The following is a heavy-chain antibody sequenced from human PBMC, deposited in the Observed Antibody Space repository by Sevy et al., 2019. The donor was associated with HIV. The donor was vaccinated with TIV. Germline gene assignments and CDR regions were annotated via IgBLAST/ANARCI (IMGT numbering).Heavy chain of an antibody. Sequence: GGSLRLSCAASAFMFSSHGMHWVRQAPGKGLEWVALIWYDGRKQNYAESVNGRFTMSRDNSENTLYLQMNSLRAEDTGVYYCARDRYCTGNSCYITLDYWGQGTLVTVSS. CDR3: ARDRYCTGNSCYITLDY. V-gene: IGHV3-33*01. J-gene: IGHJ4*02. CDR2: IWYDGRKQ. CDR1: AFMFSSHG. D-gene: IGHD2-15*01.